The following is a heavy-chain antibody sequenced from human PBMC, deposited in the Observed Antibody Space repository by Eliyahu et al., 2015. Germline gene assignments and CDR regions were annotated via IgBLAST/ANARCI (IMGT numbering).Heavy chain of an antibody. V-gene: IGHV4-39*01. J-gene: IGHJ4*02. CDR3: ARRDSSSFYYFDY. D-gene: IGHD6-13*01. CDR1: GGSISSSSYY. Sequence: QLQLQESGPGLVKPSETLSLTCTVSGGSISSSSYYWGWIRQPPGKGLEWIGSIYYSGSTYYNPSLKSRVTISVDTSKNQFSLKLSXVTAADTAVYYCARRDSSSFYYFDYWGQGTLVTVSS. CDR2: IYYSGST.